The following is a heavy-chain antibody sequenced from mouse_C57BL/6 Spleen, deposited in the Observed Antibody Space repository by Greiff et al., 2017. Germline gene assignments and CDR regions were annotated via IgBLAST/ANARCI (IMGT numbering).Heavy chain of an antibody. D-gene: IGHD2-1*01. J-gene: IGHJ2*01. CDR3: ARTIYYGNYDYFDY. Sequence: EVKVVESGPELVKPGASVKISCKASGYTFTDYYMNWVKQSHGKSLEWIGDINPNNGGTSYNQKFKGKATLTVDKSSSTAYMELRSLTSEDSAVYYCARTIYYGNYDYFDYWGQGTTLTVSS. CDR1: GYTFTDYY. CDR2: INPNNGGT. V-gene: IGHV1-26*01.